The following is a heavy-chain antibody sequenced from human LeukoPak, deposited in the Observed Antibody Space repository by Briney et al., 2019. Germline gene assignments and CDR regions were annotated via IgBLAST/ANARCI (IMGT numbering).Heavy chain of an antibody. J-gene: IGHJ4*02. V-gene: IGHV3-21*01. Sequence: GGSLRLSCAASGFTFTSYSMHWVRQAPGKGLEWVSSIYSSTSYIYYADSVQGRFTISRHNPKDSVYLQMNSLRAEDTAVYYCARDPGAARPIDYWGQGTLGTVSS. CDR3: ARDPGAARPIDY. D-gene: IGHD6-6*01. CDR1: GFTFTSYS. CDR2: IYSSTSYI.